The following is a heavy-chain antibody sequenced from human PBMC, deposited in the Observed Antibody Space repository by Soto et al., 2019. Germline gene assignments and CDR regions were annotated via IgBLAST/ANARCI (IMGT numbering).Heavy chain of an antibody. Sequence: EVQLLESGGGLVQPGGSLRLSCAASGFTFSTYAMSWVRQAPGKGLEWVSAISGSGGSTYYADSVKGRFTISRDNSKNTLFLQMNSLRAEDTAVYYCATRIDASYYYYGMDVWGQGTTVTVSS. CDR2: ISGSGGST. V-gene: IGHV3-23*01. CDR3: ATRIDASYYYYGMDV. CDR1: GFTFSTYA. J-gene: IGHJ6*02. D-gene: IGHD3-22*01.